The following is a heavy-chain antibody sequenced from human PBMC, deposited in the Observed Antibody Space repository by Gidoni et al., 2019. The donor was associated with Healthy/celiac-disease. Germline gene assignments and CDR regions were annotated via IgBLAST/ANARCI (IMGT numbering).Heavy chain of an antibody. CDR3: ASTNITMIVVVIFDAFDI. J-gene: IGHJ3*02. Sequence: QVQLVQSGAEVKKPGSSVKVSCKASGGTFSSYAISWVRPAPGQGLEWMGGIIPIFGIANYAQKFQGRVTITADKSTSTAYMELSSLRSEDTAVYYCASTNITMIVVVIFDAFDIWGQGTMVTVSS. CDR2: IIPIFGIA. V-gene: IGHV1-69*17. D-gene: IGHD3-22*01. CDR1: GGTFSSYA.